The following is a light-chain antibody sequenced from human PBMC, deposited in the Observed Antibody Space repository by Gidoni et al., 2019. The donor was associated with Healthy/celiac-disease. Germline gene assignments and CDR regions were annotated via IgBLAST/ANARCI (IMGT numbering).Light chain of an antibody. CDR1: QRISHY. J-gene: IGKJ1*01. CDR2: AAS. CDR3: QQSYSSAT. V-gene: IGKV1-39*01. Sequence: DIQITQSPSSLSASVGDRVTITCRASQRISHYLNWYQQKPGKAPKLLIYAASSLQSGVQSRFSGSGSGTDFTRTISSLQPEDFATYYCQQSYSSATFGQGNKVEIK.